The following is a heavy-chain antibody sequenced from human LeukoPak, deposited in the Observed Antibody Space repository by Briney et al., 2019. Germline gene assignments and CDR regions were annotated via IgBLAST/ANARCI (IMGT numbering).Heavy chain of an antibody. CDR2: IYYSGST. Sequence: SETLSLTCTVSGGSISSGDYYWSWIRQPPGKGLEWIGYIYYSGSTYYNPSLKSRVTISVDTSKNQFSLKLSSVTAADTAVYYCASDQEGYGDLFGGYYYYYMDVWGKGTTVTVSS. D-gene: IGHD4-17*01. J-gene: IGHJ6*03. V-gene: IGHV4-30-4*08. CDR3: ASDQEGYGDLFGGYYYYYMDV. CDR1: GGSISSGDYY.